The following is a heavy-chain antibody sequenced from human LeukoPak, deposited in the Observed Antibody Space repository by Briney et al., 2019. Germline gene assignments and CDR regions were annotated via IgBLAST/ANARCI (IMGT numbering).Heavy chain of an antibody. Sequence: KPSETLSLTCTVSGGSISSGDYYWSWIRQPPGKGLEWIGYIHHSGNTYYNPSLKSRVNISLDTSKNQFSLKLSSGTAADTAVYYCARDVVRDYFDYWGQGTPVTVSS. CDR1: GGSISSGDYY. D-gene: IGHD2-21*01. CDR2: IHHSGNT. V-gene: IGHV4-30-4*01. CDR3: ARDVVRDYFDY. J-gene: IGHJ4*02.